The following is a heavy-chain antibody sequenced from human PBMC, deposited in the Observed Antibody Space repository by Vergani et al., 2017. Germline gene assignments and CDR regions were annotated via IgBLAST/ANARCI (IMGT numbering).Heavy chain of an antibody. V-gene: IGHV3-30*02. CDR2: IGKDGINT. Sequence: QVQLVESAGGVVQPGGSLRLSCAASGFTFSNFGMHWIRKAPGKGLEWLADIGKDGINTRYRDAVKGRFTVSRDNSTDILYLQMDSMRTEDTALYYCAKYLRDTTDGLPDSWGPGTLVIVSS. J-gene: IGHJ4*02. CDR1: GFTFSNFG. CDR3: AKYLRDTTDGLPDS. D-gene: IGHD1-14*01.